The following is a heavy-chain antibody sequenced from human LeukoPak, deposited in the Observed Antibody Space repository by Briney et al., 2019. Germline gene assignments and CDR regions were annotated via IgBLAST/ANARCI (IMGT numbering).Heavy chain of an antibody. CDR1: GFTFSSYS. CDR3: ARPSLDYGGLPLDAFDI. J-gene: IGHJ3*02. D-gene: IGHD4-23*01. CDR2: ITSSSSYI. Sequence: PGGSLRLSCAASGFTFSSYSMNWVRQAPGKGLEWVSSITSSSSYIYYADSVKGRFTISRDNAKNSLYLQMNSLRAEDTAVYYCARPSLDYGGLPLDAFDIWGQGTMVTVSS. V-gene: IGHV3-21*04.